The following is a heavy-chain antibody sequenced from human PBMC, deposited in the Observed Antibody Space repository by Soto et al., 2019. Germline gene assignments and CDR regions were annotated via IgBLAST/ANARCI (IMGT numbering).Heavy chain of an antibody. CDR2: INHARIT. D-gene: IGHD3-3*01. CDR3: ARAHDFWCGRQQPIDS. J-gene: IGHJ4*02. V-gene: IGHV4-34*04. Sequence: PSETLSLTCALPGASFRAFYWTWIRKSPGKGLHWRGNINHARITHDSTSLKSRASMPIDTSKSQFSLKLNSVTASDTTVYYCARAHDFWCGRQQPIDSWGQGTLVTVSS. CDR1: GASFRAFY.